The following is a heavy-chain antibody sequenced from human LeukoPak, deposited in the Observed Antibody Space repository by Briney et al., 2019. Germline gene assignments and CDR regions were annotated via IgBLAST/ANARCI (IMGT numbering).Heavy chain of an antibody. V-gene: IGHV4-38-2*01. CDR1: GHSIRSGSY. CDR3: ARGRGGSGDRVIFDI. Sequence: SEALSLTCDVPGHSIRSGSYWGWIWQPPGKGLKWIGSIYHSGNTYYNSSLKSRLIISVDTSKNQISLKLSSVAAADTAIYYCARGRGGSGDRVIFDIWGQGTLVTISS. J-gene: IGHJ4*02. D-gene: IGHD1-26*01. CDR2: IYHSGNT.